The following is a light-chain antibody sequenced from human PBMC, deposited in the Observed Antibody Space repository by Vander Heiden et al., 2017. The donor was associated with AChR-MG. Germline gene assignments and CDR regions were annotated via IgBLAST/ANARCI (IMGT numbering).Light chain of an antibody. J-gene: IGLJ1*01. CDR2: SNI. Sequence: QSVLTQPPSASGTPGQRVAIPCSGNSFNIGSSTVNWYQQLPGTAPKVLIYSNIQRPSGVPDRFSGSKSGTSASLAISGLQSEDEGDYYCAAWDDSLKEYVFGAGTKVSVL. CDR3: AAWDDSLKEYV. CDR1: SFNIGSST. V-gene: IGLV1-44*01.